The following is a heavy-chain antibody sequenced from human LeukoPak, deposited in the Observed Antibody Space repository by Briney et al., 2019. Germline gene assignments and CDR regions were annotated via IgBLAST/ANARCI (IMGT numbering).Heavy chain of an antibody. V-gene: IGHV1-2*02. J-gene: IGHJ4*02. CDR1: GGTFSSYA. CDR2: INPNSGGT. CDR3: ARVPPSGSYLYYFDY. D-gene: IGHD1-26*01. Sequence: ASVKVSCKASGGTFSSYAISWVRQPTGQGLEWMGWINPNSGGTNYAQKFQGRVTMTRDTSITTAYMELSRLRADDTAVYYCARVPPSGSYLYYFDYWGQGTLVTVSS.